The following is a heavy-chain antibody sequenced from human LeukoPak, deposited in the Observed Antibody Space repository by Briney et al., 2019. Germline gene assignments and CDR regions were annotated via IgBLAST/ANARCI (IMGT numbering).Heavy chain of an antibody. J-gene: IGHJ4*02. Sequence: GESLKISCKGSGYSFTTYWIGWVRQMPGRGLEWMGIIYPGDSDTRYSPSFQGQVTISADKSISTAYLQWSSLKASDTAMYYCARRLIDRTSWSFDYWGQGTLVTVSS. D-gene: IGHD6-13*01. CDR1: GYSFTTYW. CDR3: ARRLIDRTSWSFDY. V-gene: IGHV5-51*01. CDR2: IYPGDSDT.